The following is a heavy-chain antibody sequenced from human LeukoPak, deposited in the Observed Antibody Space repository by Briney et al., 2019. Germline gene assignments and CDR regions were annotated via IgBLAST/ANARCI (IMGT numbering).Heavy chain of an antibody. Sequence: ASVRVSCKASGYTFTAYDINWVRQATGQGLEWMGWMNPDTGDTGYAQRFQGRVIMTRNTSIDTAYMELSSLRSEDAAVCYCARGAVDVSCSGGSCYHLDYWGQGTLVTVSS. V-gene: IGHV1-8*01. CDR2: MNPDTGDT. J-gene: IGHJ4*02. CDR3: ARGAVDVSCSGGSCYHLDY. D-gene: IGHD2-15*01. CDR1: GYTFTAYD.